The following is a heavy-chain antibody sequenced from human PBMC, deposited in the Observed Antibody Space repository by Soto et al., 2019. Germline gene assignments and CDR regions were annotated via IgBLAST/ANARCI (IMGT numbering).Heavy chain of an antibody. D-gene: IGHD7-27*01. CDR1: GGSISTVDYW. V-gene: IGHV4-30-4*01. Sequence: QVQLQESGPGLVKPSQTLSLTCTVSGGSISTVDYWWSWIRQSPDMGLEWIGHIYDGGRTYNNPFLWCRVTMSVDTSKSQLSVTLSSVSAADTAVYYCARGPSGDKVDSWGQGTLVTVSS. J-gene: IGHJ4*02. CDR2: IYDGGRT. CDR3: ARGPSGDKVDS.